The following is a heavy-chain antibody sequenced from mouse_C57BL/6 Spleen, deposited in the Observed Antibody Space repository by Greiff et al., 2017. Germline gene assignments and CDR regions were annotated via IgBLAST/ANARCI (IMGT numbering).Heavy chain of an antibody. CDR3: ADYGNFEGFAY. Sequence: QVQLQQSGAELARPGASVKLSCKASGYTFTSYGISWVKQRTGQGLGWIGEIYPRSGNTYYNEKVKGKAPLTADKSSSTAYMELRSLTSEDSAVYFCADYGNFEGFAYWGQGTLVTVSA. J-gene: IGHJ3*01. V-gene: IGHV1-81*01. CDR1: GYTFTSYG. CDR2: IYPRSGNT. D-gene: IGHD2-1*01.